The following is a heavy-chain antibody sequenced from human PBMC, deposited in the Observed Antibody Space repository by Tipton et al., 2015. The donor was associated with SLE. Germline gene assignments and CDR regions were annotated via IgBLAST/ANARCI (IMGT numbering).Heavy chain of an antibody. Sequence: SLRLSCAASGFTFGTYGMHWVRQAPGKGLEWVAVISNDGIKKHYADSVKGRFTVSRDNSKNMVYLQMNSLRTEDTAVFYCAKDLYRDYSESTIYFPLDNWGQGSLVTGSS. D-gene: IGHD2-15*01. CDR2: ISNDGIKK. J-gene: IGHJ4*02. CDR3: AKDLYRDYSESTIYFPLDN. V-gene: IGHV3-30*18. CDR1: GFTFGTYG.